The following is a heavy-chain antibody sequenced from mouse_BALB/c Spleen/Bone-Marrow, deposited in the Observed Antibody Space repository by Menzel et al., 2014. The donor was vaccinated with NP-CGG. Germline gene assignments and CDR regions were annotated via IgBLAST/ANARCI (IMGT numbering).Heavy chain of an antibody. CDR1: GFTFSSFG. CDR2: ISSGSSTI. D-gene: IGHD1-1*01. J-gene: IGHJ2*01. CDR3: ARSGSSSGYFDY. V-gene: IGHV5-17*02. Sequence: EVKLMESGGGLVQPGGSRKLSCAASGFTFSSFGMHWVRQAPEKGLEWVAYISSGSSTIYYADTVMGRFTISRDNPKKPLFLQMTSLRSEDAAMYYCARSGSSSGYFDYWGQGTTLTVSS.